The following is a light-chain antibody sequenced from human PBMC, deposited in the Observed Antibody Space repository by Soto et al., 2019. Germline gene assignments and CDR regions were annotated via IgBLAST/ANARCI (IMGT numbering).Light chain of an antibody. J-gene: IGLJ3*02. Sequence: QSALTQPASVSASPGQSITISCTGTSSDVGGYKFVSWYQHHPGKAPKLMIYEVNNRPSGVSNRFSGSKSGNTASLTISGLPPEDEAYYYCLSYTSANTRVFGGGTKLTVL. CDR1: SSDVGGYKF. V-gene: IGLV2-14*01. CDR2: EVN. CDR3: LSYTSANTRV.